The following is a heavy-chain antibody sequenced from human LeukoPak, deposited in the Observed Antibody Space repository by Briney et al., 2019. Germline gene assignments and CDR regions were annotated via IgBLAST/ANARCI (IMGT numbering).Heavy chain of an antibody. J-gene: IGHJ4*02. CDR3: TTGGYYFDY. Sequence: PGGSLRLSCAGSGFTFSNGWMNWLRQAPGKGLEWVGRIKSIVDGGTIDYAAPVRGRFTISRDDSKNTVYLQMNGLKTEDTAVYYCTTGGYYFDYWGQGTLVTVSS. V-gene: IGHV3-15*01. CDR2: IKSIVDGGTI. CDR1: GFTFSNGW.